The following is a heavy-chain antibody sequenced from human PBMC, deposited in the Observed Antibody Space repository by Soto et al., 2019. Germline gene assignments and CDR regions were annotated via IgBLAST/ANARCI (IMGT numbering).Heavy chain of an antibody. D-gene: IGHD2-8*01. CDR3: ARTEFCTNGVCFRRYYFDS. CDR1: GGSISSYY. CDR2: IYYSGST. Sequence: PSETLSLTCTVSGGSISSYYLSWIRQPPGKGLEWIGYIYYSGSTNYNPSLKSRVTISVDTSKNQFSLKLSSVTAADTAVYYCARTEFCTNGVCFRRYYFDSWGQGTLVTSPQ. J-gene: IGHJ4*02. V-gene: IGHV4-59*01.